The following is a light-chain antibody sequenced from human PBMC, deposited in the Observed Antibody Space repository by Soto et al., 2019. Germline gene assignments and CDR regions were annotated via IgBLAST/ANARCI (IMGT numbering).Light chain of an antibody. CDR1: QNINNY. CDR3: QQSFSTLWT. V-gene: IGKV1-39*01. J-gene: IGKJ1*01. Sequence: DIQVTQSPSSLSASVGDRVTITCLESQNINNYLNWYQQKPGKAPKLLIYAASSLQSGVPSRFSGSGSGTDFTLTISSLQPEDFATYYCQQSFSTLWTFGQGTKVDIK. CDR2: AAS.